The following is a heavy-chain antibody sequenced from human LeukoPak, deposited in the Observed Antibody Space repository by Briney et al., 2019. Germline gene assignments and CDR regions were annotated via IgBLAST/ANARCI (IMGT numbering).Heavy chain of an antibody. D-gene: IGHD5-12*01. J-gene: IGHJ4*02. V-gene: IGHV4-39*01. CDR1: GGSISSSSYY. CDR2: IYYSGST. Sequence: PSETLSLTCTVSGGSISSSSYYWGWIRQPPGKGLEWIGSIYYSGSTYYNPSLKSRVTISVDTSKNQFSLKLSSVTAADTAVYYCARQGYSGYDPPNYWGQGTLVTVSS. CDR3: ARQGYSGYDPPNY.